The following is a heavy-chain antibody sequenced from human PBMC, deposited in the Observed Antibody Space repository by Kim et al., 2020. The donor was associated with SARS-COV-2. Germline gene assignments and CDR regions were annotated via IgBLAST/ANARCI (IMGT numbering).Heavy chain of an antibody. D-gene: IGHD3-10*01. CDR2: ISGSGGST. V-gene: IGHV3-23*01. CDR3: AKGGSGSPPPRWYFDL. CDR1: GFTFSSYA. J-gene: IGHJ2*01. Sequence: GGSLRLSCAASGFTFSSYAMSWVRQAPGKGLEWVSAISGSGGSTYYADSVKGRFTISRDNSKNTLYLQMNSLRAEDTAVYYWAKGGSGSPPPRWYFDLWGRGTLVTFSS.